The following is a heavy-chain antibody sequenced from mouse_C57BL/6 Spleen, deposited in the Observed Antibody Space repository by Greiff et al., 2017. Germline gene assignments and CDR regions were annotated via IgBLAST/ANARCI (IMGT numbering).Heavy chain of an antibody. CDR2: INPSTGGT. V-gene: IGHV1-42*01. CDR3: ARSPYDYDDGTGDY. CDR1: GYSFTGYY. D-gene: IGHD2-4*01. J-gene: IGHJ2*01. Sequence: VQLQQSGPELVKPGASVKISCKASGYSFTGYYMNWVKQSPEQSLEWIGEINPSTGGTTYNQKFKTKATLTVDKSSSTAYMQLKSLTSEDSAVYYCARSPYDYDDGTGDYWGQGTTLTVSS.